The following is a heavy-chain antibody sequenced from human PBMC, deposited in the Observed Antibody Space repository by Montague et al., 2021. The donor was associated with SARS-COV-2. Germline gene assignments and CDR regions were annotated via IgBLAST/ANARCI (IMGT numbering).Heavy chain of an antibody. CDR1: GGSISGYY. D-gene: IGHD3-10*01. V-gene: IGHV4-34*01. CDR3: ARCARQGYGFRLGSFDS. J-gene: IGHJ5*01. Sequence: SETLSLTCAVYGGSISGYYWNWIRQPPGKGLEWIGDINHSGSTNYNPSLKSRVTMSVDTSKNQFSLKLSSVTAADTAVYYCARCARQGYGFRLGSFDSWGQGTLVTVSS. CDR2: INHSGST.